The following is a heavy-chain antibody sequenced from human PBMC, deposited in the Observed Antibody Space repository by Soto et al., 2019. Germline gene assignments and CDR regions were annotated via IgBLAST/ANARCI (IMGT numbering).Heavy chain of an antibody. CDR3: ARRPNLYDYADNYFDY. V-gene: IGHV5-51*01. D-gene: IGHD5-12*01. Sequence: GESLKISCKGSGYSFTSYWIGWVRQMPGKGLEWMGIIYPGDSDTRYSPSFQGQVTISADKSISTAYLQWSSLKASDTAMYYCARRPNLYDYADNYFDYWGQGTLVTVSS. J-gene: IGHJ4*02. CDR2: IYPGDSDT. CDR1: GYSFTSYW.